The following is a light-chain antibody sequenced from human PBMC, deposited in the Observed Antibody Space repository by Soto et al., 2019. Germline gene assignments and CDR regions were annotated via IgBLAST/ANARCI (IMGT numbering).Light chain of an antibody. J-gene: IGLJ2*01. CDR3: VLYMGIGPL. CDR1: SGSVSTSYY. V-gene: IGLV8-61*01. Sequence: QTVVTQEPSFSVSPGGTVTLTCGLSSGSVSTSYYPSWYQQTPGQAPRTLIYSTNTRSSGVPDRFSGSILGNKAALTITGAQADDESDYYCVLYMGIGPLFGGGTKLTVL. CDR2: STN.